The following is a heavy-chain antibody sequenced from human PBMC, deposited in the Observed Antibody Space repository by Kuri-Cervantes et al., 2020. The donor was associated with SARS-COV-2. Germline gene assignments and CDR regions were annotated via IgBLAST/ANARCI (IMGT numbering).Heavy chain of an antibody. V-gene: IGHV5-51*01. Sequence: KVSCKGSGYSFTSYWIGWVRQMPGKGLEWMGIIYPGDSDTRYSPSFQGQVTISADKSISTAYLQWSSLKASDTAMYYCARLPPNCSGGSCYDGDYYYGMDVWGQGTTVTVSS. CDR1: GYSFTSYW. J-gene: IGHJ6*02. D-gene: IGHD2-15*01. CDR2: IYPGDSDT. CDR3: ARLPPNCSGGSCYDGDYYYGMDV.